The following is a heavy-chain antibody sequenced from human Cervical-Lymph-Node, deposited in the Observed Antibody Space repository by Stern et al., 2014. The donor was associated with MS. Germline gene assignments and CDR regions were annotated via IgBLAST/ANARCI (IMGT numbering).Heavy chain of an antibody. D-gene: IGHD6-19*01. Sequence: DVQLVESGGGLVQPGRSLRLSCAASGFSFDDYGMHWVRPAPGKGLEWVAGISGNSGAIAYADFVKGRFSISRDNAKNSLYLQMHRLRPEDTALYYCAKDIGAVAGLDSWGQGALVTVSS. V-gene: IGHV3-9*01. CDR3: AKDIGAVAGLDS. CDR1: GFSFDDYG. J-gene: IGHJ4*02. CDR2: ISGNSGAI.